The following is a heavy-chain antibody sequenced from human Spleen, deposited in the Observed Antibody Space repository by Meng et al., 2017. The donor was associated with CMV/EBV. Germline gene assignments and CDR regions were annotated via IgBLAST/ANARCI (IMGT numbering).Heavy chain of an antibody. Sequence: ISSSAYCWGWIRQSPGRGLECIGSIYYSGRTFYNPSLKSRVTISVDTSKNNFSLKLTSVTAADTAVYYCARRGGYCSTTSCSLSSADYWGQGALVTVSS. CDR2: IYYSGRT. V-gene: IGHV4-39*02. CDR1: ISSSAYC. J-gene: IGHJ4*02. D-gene: IGHD2-2*01. CDR3: ARRGGYCSTTSCSLSSADY.